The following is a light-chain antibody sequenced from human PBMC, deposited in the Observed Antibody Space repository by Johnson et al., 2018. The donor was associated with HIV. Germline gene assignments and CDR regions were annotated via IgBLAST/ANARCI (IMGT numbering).Light chain of an antibody. CDR1: SSTIVNNS. CDR2: DTN. J-gene: IGLJ1*01. Sequence: QSVLSQPPSVSAAPGQNVTISCSGSSSTIVNNSVSLYQQLPGTAPKLLIYDTNKRPSGIPDRFSGSKYGTSATLGITGLQTGDEADDYCGTWESSLRKVFGTGTKVTVL. V-gene: IGLV1-51*01. CDR3: GTWESSLRKV.